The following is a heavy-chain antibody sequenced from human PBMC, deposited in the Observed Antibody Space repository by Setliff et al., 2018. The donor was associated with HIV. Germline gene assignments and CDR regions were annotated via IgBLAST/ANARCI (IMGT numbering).Heavy chain of an antibody. CDR3: ARQGAVTGHSFDS. V-gene: IGHV4-34*01. Sequence: PSETLSLTCAVYGGSFSSYYWSWIRQPPGKGLEWIGEINHSGSTNYNPSLKSRVIISIDTSKNQFSLKLFSVTAADTAVYYCARQGAVTGHSFDSWGPGAPVTVSS. CDR1: GGSFSSYY. CDR2: INHSGST. J-gene: IGHJ4*02. D-gene: IGHD6-19*01.